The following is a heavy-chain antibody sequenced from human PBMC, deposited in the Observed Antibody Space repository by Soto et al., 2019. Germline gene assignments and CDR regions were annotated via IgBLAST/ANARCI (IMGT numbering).Heavy chain of an antibody. CDR3: VCGGNFFVY. Sequence: EVQLVESGGGLVQPGGSLRLPCAASGFTFSTYWMTWVRKPPGKGLEWVASINQDGSERYYVDSVRGRFTISRDNAKNSLYLQMNSLRAEDTAVYYCVCGGNFFVYWGQGTLVTVPP. V-gene: IGHV3-7*01. J-gene: IGHJ4*02. CDR2: INQDGSER. D-gene: IGHD3-16*01. CDR1: GFTFSTYW.